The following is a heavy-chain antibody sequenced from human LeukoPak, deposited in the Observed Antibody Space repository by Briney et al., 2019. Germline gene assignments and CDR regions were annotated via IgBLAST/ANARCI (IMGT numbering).Heavy chain of an antibody. J-gene: IGHJ6*02. CDR2: IRSKAYRGTT. CDR1: GFTFGDHA. D-gene: IGHD1-1*01. V-gene: IGHV3-49*04. Sequence: GGSLRLSCTGSGFTFGDHAMSWVRQAPGKGREWGGFIRSKAYRGTTEYAASVKGRFTISRDDSASIAYLQMNSLKTEDTAVYYCARGPIQLWIHNAMDVWGQGTTVTVSS. CDR3: ARGPIQLWIHNAMDV.